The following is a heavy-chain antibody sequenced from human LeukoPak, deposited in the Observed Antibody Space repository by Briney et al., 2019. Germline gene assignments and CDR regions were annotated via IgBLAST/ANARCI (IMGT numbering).Heavy chain of an antibody. D-gene: IGHD6-13*01. CDR2: IYYSGST. CDR3: ARTAAAGGGLDYLDY. J-gene: IGHJ4*02. CDR1: GGSISSSSYY. Sequence: PSETLSLTCTVSGGSISSSSYYWGWIRQPPGKGLEWIGSIYYSGSTYYNPSLKSRVTISVDTSKNQFSLKLSSVTAADTAVYYCARTAAAGGGLDYLDYWGRGTLVTVSS. V-gene: IGHV4-39*01.